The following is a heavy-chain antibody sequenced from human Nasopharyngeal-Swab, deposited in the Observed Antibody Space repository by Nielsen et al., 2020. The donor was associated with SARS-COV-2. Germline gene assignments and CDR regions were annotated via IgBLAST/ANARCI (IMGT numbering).Heavy chain of an antibody. D-gene: IGHD3-9*01. CDR1: GFTFSSYG. CDR2: ISYDGSNK. V-gene: IGHV3-30*18. CDR3: AKAPDILTGYYDY. J-gene: IGHJ4*02. Sequence: GESLKISCAASGFTFSSYGMHWVRQAPGKGLEWVAVISYDGSNKYYADSVKGRFTISRDNSKNTLYLQMNSLRAEDTAVYYCAKAPDILTGYYDYWGQGTLVTVSS.